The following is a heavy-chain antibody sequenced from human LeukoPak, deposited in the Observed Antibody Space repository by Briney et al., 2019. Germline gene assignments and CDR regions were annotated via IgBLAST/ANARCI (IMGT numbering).Heavy chain of an antibody. CDR2: ISSSSSYI. D-gene: IGHD3-22*01. CDR3: ARDRFSLYYYDSSGYYRGYFQH. CDR1: GFTFSSYS. Sequence: GGSLRLSCAASGFTFSSYSMNWVRQAPGKGLEWVSSISSSSSYIYYADSVKGRFTISRDNAKNSLYLQMNSLRAEDTAVYYCARDRFSLYYYDSSGYYRGYFQHWGQGTLVTVPS. V-gene: IGHV3-21*01. J-gene: IGHJ1*01.